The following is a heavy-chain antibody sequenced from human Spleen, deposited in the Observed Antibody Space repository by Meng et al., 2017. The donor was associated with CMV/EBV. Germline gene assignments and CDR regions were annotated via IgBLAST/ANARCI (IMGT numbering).Heavy chain of an antibody. V-gene: IGHV4-39*01. CDR3: ARSAAAGTYFDY. Sequence: SETLSLTCTVSGGSISSSSYIWGWIRQPPGKGLGWIGRIYYSGSPSYNPSLKSRVTISADTSKNQFSLKLTSVTAADTAVYYCARSAAAGTYFDYWGKGTLVTVSS. CDR1: GGSISSSSYI. J-gene: IGHJ4*02. CDR2: IYYSGSP. D-gene: IGHD6-13*01.